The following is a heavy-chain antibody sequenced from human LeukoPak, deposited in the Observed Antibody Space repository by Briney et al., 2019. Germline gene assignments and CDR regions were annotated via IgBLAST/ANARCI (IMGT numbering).Heavy chain of an antibody. CDR2: IYHSGST. D-gene: IGHD6-6*01. V-gene: IGHV4-30-2*01. Sequence: SQTLSLTCTVSGGSISSGGYYWRWIRQPPGKGLEWIGYIYHSGSTYYNPSLKSRATISVDRSKNQFSLKLSSVTAADTAVYYCARISSSSAPRLFDYWGQGTLVTVSS. CDR1: GGSISSGGYY. J-gene: IGHJ4*02. CDR3: ARISSSSAPRLFDY.